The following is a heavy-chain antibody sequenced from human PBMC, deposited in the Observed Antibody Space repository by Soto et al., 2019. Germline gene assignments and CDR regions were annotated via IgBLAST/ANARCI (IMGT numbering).Heavy chain of an antibody. J-gene: IGHJ5*02. V-gene: IGHV3-33*01. D-gene: IGHD2-15*01. CDR2: IWYDGSDK. CDR3: ARVVAMATIGFWFDP. CDR1: GFTFSSYG. Sequence: QVQLVESGGGVVQPGRSLRLSCAASGFTFSSYGMYWVRQAPGKGLEWVAVIWYDGSDKYYADSVKGRFTISRDNSKNTLYLQMNSLRAEDTAVYYCARVVAMATIGFWFDPWGQGTLVTVSS.